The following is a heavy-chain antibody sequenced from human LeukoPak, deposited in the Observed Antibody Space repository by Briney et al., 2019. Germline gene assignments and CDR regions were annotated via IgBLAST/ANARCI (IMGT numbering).Heavy chain of an antibody. V-gene: IGHV4-31*03. J-gene: IGHJ3*02. D-gene: IGHD4-17*01. CDR3: ARDGSGTTVTTIGAFDI. CDR1: GGSISSGGYY. CDR2: IYYSGST. Sequence: SQTLSLTCTVSGGSISSGGYYWSWIRQHPGKGLEWIGYIYYSGSTYYNPSLKSRVTISVDTSKNQFSLKLSSVTAADTAVYYCARDGSGTTVTTIGAFDIRGQGTMVTVSS.